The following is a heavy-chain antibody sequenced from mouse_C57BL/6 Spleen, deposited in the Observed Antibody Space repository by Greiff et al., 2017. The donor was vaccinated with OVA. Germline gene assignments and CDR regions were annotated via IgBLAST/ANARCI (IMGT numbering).Heavy chain of an antibody. CDR3: ARDQLRRPLDY. Sequence: VMLVESGGGLVKPGGSLKLSCAASGFTFSSYAMSWVRQTPEKRLEWVATISDGGSYTYYPDNVKGRFTISRDNAKNNLYLQMSHLKSEDTAMYYCARDQLRRPLDYWGQGTTLTVSS. V-gene: IGHV5-4*01. CDR1: GFTFSSYA. J-gene: IGHJ2*01. D-gene: IGHD2-4*01. CDR2: ISDGGSYT.